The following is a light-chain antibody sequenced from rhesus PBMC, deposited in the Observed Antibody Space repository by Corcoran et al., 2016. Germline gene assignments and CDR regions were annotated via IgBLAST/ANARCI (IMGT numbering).Light chain of an antibody. CDR1: QSLVHSDGNTY. CDR3: GQGTHWPT. V-gene: IGKV2-64*01. J-gene: IGKJ1*01. CDR2: KVF. Sequence: DVLMTQSPLSLPITPGQPASISCTPSQSLVHSDGNTYLSWYQQKPGQPPRLLIYKVFNRDSGVPDRFSGRGAGTDFTLKISRVEAEDIGVYYCGQGTHWPTFGQGTKVDI.